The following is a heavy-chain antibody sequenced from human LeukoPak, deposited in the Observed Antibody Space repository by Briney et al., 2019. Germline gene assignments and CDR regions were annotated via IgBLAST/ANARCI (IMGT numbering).Heavy chain of an antibody. CDR2: IYYSGST. CDR3: ARWDLYGSGSPTDY. V-gene: IGHV4-59*08. J-gene: IGHJ4*02. D-gene: IGHD3-10*01. Sequence: PSETLSLTCTVSGGSISSYYWSWIRQPPGKGLEWIGYIYYSGSTNYNPSLKSRVTISVDTSKNQFSLKLSSVTAADTAVYYCARWDLYGSGSPTDYWGQGTLVTVSS. CDR1: GGSISSYY.